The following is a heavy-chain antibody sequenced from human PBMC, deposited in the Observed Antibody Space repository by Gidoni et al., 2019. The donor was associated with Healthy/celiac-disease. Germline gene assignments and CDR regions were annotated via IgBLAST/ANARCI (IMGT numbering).Heavy chain of an antibody. Sequence: QVQLVESGGGVVQPGSSLSLSCAASGFTFSSYAMHWVRQAPGKGLEWVAVISYDGSNKYYAASVKGRFTISRDNSKNTLYLQMNSLRAEDTAVYYCARDKAQWAMIVTNYFDYWGQGTLVTVSS. D-gene: IGHD3-22*01. V-gene: IGHV3-30*04. CDR1: GFTFSSYA. CDR3: ARDKAQWAMIVTNYFDY. CDR2: ISYDGSNK. J-gene: IGHJ4*02.